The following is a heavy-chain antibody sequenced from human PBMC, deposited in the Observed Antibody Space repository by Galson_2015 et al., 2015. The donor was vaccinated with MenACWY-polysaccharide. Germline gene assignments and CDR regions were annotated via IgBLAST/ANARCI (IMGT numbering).Heavy chain of an antibody. V-gene: IGHV3-23*01. CDR2: ITISASST. D-gene: IGHD5-18*01. CDR1: GFTFSSYA. J-gene: IGHJ3*02. Sequence: SLRLSCAASGFTFSSYAMSWVRQAPGKGLEWVSAITISASSTYYANSVKGRFTISRDNSKITLYLQMNSLRAEDTAVYYCAKFSGYSYDYDAFDISGQGTMVTVSS. CDR3: AKFSGYSYDYDAFDI.